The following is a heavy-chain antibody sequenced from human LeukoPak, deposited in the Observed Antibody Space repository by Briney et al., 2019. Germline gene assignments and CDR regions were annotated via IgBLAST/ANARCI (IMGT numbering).Heavy chain of an antibody. D-gene: IGHD4-17*01. V-gene: IGHV3-30-3*02. CDR3: AKKFTGTTVISGDYFDY. CDR1: GFTFSSYA. CDR2: TSDDGSAK. J-gene: IGHJ4*02. Sequence: GGSLRLSCAASGFTFSSYAMHWVRQAPGKGLQWLALTSDDGSAKYYADSVKGRFTISRDNSKNTLYLQMNSLRAEDTAVYYCAKKFTGTTVISGDYFDYWGQGTLVTVSS.